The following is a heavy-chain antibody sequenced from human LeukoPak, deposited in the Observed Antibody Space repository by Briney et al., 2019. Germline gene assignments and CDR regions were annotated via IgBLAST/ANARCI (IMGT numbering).Heavy chain of an antibody. Sequence: SETLSLTCTVSGVSISGFYWNWIRQPPRKGLEWVGYSHTGGSISSNPSLNSRVAFSMDTSKNQVSLRLNSVTATDPAVYYCARRRGGFGEGEFDYWGQGIPVTVST. CDR2: SHTGGSI. CDR3: ARRRGGFGEGEFDY. J-gene: IGHJ4*02. CDR1: GVSISGFY. D-gene: IGHD3-10*01. V-gene: IGHV4-4*08.